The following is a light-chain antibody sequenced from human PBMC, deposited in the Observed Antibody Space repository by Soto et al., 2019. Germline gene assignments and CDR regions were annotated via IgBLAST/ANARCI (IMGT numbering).Light chain of an antibody. CDR1: SSNIGAGYD. J-gene: IGLJ2*01. Sequence: QSVLTQPPSVSGAPGQRVTISCTGSSSNIGAGYDVHWYQQFPGTAPKLLIYGPSNRPSGVPDRFSASQSGTSASLAITGLQAEDEADYYFQSYDSSLSVVVFGGGTKLTVL. V-gene: IGLV1-40*01. CDR3: QSYDSSLSVVV. CDR2: GPS.